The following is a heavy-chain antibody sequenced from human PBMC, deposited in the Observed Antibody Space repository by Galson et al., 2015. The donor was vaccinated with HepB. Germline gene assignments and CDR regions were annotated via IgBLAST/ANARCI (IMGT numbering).Heavy chain of an antibody. V-gene: IGHV1-18*01. J-gene: IGHJ4*02. CDR1: GYTFTSYG. Sequence: SVKVSCKASGYTFTSYGISWVRQAPGQGLEWMGWISAYNGNTNYAQKLQGRVTMTTDTSTSTAYMELRSLRSDDTAVYYCARDSRYRIAAAAPFDYWGQGTLVTVSS. D-gene: IGHD6-13*01. CDR2: ISAYNGNT. CDR3: ARDSRYRIAAAAPFDY.